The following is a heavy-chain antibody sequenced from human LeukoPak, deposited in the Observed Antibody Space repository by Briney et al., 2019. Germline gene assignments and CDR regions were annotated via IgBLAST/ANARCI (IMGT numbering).Heavy chain of an antibody. CDR1: GGSISSSSYY. V-gene: IGHV4-39*01. J-gene: IGHJ5*02. Sequence: SETLSLTCTVSGGSISSSSYYWAWIRQPPGKGLEWIGSIYYSGSTYYNPSLKSRVTISVDTSKNQFSLNLNSVTAADTAVFYCASLYCTTTSCWFDPWRQGTLVTVSS. D-gene: IGHD2-2*01. CDR3: ASLYCTTTSCWFDP. CDR2: IYYSGST.